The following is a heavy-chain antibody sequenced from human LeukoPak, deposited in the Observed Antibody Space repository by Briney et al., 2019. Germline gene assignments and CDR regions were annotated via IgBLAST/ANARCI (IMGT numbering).Heavy chain of an antibody. D-gene: IGHD4-17*01. CDR1: GFTFSSYS. CDR2: ISSSSSYI. V-gene: IGHV3-21*01. CDR3: ATAPRGGDYEDY. Sequence: PGGSLRLSCAASGFTFSSYSMNWVRQAPGKGLEWVSSISSSSSYIYYADSVKGRFTISRDNAKNSLYLQMNSLRAVDTAVYYCATAPRGGDYEDYWGQGTLVTVSS. J-gene: IGHJ4*02.